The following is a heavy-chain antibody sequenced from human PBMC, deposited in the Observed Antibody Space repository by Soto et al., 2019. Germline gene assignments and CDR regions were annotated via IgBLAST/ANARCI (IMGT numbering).Heavy chain of an antibody. CDR1: GGTFSSYA. D-gene: IGHD5-12*01. V-gene: IGHV1-69*06. CDR2: IIPIFGTA. CDR3: ATSGYDSRYAFDI. J-gene: IGHJ3*02. Sequence: ASVKVSCKASGGTFSSYAISWVRQAPGQGLEWMGGIIPIFGTANYAQKFQGRVTITADKSTSTAYMELSSLRSEDTAVYYCATSGYDSRYAFDIWGQGTMVTVSS.